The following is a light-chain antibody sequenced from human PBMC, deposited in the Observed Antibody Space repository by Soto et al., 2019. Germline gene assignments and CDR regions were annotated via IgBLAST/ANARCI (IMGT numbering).Light chain of an antibody. CDR2: DVS. Sequence: QSVLPQPASVSGSPGQSITLSCTGTSSDVGGYNYVSWYQQHPGKAPNLIIFDVSNRPSGVSNRFSGSKSGNSASLTISGLQAEDEADYYGSSYTGSNTPVVFGGGTKLTVL. CDR3: SSYTGSNTPVV. V-gene: IGLV2-14*01. J-gene: IGLJ2*01. CDR1: SSDVGGYNY.